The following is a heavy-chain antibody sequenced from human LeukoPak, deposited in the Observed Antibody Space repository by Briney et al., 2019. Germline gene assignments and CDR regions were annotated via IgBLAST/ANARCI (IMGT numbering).Heavy chain of an antibody. CDR2: IRYDGSNK. D-gene: IGHD6-13*01. V-gene: IGHV3-30*02. J-gene: IGHJ4*02. CDR1: GFTFSSYG. CDR3: AKDGLAAAATTGY. Sequence: PGGSLRLSCAASGFTFSSYGMHWVRQAPGKGLEWVAFIRYDGSNKYYADSVKGRFTISRDNSKNTLYLQMNSLRAEDTAVYYCAKDGLAAAATTGYWGQGTLATVSS.